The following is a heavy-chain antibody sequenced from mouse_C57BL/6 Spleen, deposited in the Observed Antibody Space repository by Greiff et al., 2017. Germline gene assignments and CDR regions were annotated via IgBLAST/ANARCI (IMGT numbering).Heavy chain of an antibody. CDR2: FTMYSGAT. CDR1: YFAFMASA. V-gene: IGHV1-49*01. J-gene: IGHJ4*01. D-gene: IGHD1-1*01. Sequence: KQSGAELVRPGSSVKLSCKASYFAFMASAMHWVKQRPGHGLEWIGSFTMYSGATEYSENFKGKATLTANTSSSTAYMELSSLTSEDSEVYYCASSTPVDLYAMDYWGQGTSGTVSS. CDR3: ASSTPVDLYAMDY.